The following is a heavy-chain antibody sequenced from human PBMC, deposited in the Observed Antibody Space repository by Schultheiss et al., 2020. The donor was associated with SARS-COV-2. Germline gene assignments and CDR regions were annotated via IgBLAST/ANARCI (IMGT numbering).Heavy chain of an antibody. D-gene: IGHD6-13*01. CDR2: INHSGST. J-gene: IGHJ6*02. CDR3: ARAGADSSSWYAGYYYYYYGMDV. CDR1: GGSISSYY. Sequence: SETLSLTCTVSGGSISSYYWGWIRQPPGKGLEWIGEINHSGSTNYNPSLKSRVTISVDTSKNQFSLKLSSVTAADTAVYYCARAGADSSSWYAGYYYYYYGMDVWGQGTTVTVSS. V-gene: IGHV4-34*01.